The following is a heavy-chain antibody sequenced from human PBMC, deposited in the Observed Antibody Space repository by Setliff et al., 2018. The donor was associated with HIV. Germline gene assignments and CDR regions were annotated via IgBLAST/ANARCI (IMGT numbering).Heavy chain of an antibody. CDR1: GGSISSRSPYY. D-gene: IGHD3-3*01. Sequence: SETLSLTCSVSGGSISSRSPYYWGWIRQPPGKGLEWIGSIYPGNTYYNPSLKSRVTISVDTSKNQVSLRLTSVTAADTAVYYCARQSITIFGVVISGFDPWGQGTLVTVSS. V-gene: IGHV4-39*01. CDR2: IYPGNT. J-gene: IGHJ5*02. CDR3: ARQSITIFGVVISGFDP.